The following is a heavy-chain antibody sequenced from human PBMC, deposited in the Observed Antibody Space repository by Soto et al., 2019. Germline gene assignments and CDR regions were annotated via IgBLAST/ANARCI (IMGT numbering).Heavy chain of an antibody. Sequence: GGSLRLSCAASGFTFSSYAMSWVRQAPGKGLEWVSAISGSGGSTYYADSVKGRFTISRDNSKNTLYLQMNSLRAEDTAVYYCAKDLSHIVVVPAAIRDYYYMDVWGKGTTVTVSS. CDR2: ISGSGGST. J-gene: IGHJ6*03. CDR3: AKDLSHIVVVPAAIRDYYYMDV. CDR1: GFTFSSYA. D-gene: IGHD2-2*01. V-gene: IGHV3-23*01.